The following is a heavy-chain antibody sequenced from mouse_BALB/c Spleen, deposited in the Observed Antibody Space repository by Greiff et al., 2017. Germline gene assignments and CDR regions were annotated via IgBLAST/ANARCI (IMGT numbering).Heavy chain of an antibody. CDR2: IYPGDGDT. Sequence: QVQLKQSGAELVRPGSSVKISCKASGYAFSSYWMNWVKQRPGQGLEWIGQIYPGDGDTNYNGKFKGKATLTADKSSSTAYMQLSSLTSEDSAVYFCARSITTVVDAYWGQGTLVTVSA. V-gene: IGHV1-80*01. D-gene: IGHD1-1*01. CDR1: GYAFSSYW. J-gene: IGHJ3*01. CDR3: ARSITTVVDAY.